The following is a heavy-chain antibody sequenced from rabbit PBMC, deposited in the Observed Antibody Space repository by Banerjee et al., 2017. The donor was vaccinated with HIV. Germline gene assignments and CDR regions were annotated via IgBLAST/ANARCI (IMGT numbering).Heavy chain of an antibody. CDR2: IHAGSSGST. CDR1: GFDLSSYYW. D-gene: IGHD7-1*01. CDR3: AREGASDSAGYAFDP. V-gene: IGHV1S40*01. J-gene: IGHJ2*01. Sequence: QSLEESGGDLVKPGASLTLTCTASGFDLSSYYWICWVRQAPGKGLEWIACIHAGSSGSTYYANWAKGRFTISKTSSTTVTLQMTSLTATDTATYFCAREGASDSAGYAFDPWGPGTLVTVS.